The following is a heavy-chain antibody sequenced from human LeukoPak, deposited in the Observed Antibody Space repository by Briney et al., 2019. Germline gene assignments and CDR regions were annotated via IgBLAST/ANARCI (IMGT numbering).Heavy chain of an antibody. CDR2: IIPMFGKE. Sequence: GGSVKVSCKASGGTFSSYAMSWVRQAPGRGLEWMGGIIPMFGKEKYAQKVEGRVTINTDEDKSTAYMELSSLRSEDTAVYYCAIRVVSLYYFDYWGQGTLVTVSS. V-gene: IGHV1-69*05. CDR3: AIRVVSLYYFDY. D-gene: IGHD2-8*02. J-gene: IGHJ4*02. CDR1: GGTFSSYA.